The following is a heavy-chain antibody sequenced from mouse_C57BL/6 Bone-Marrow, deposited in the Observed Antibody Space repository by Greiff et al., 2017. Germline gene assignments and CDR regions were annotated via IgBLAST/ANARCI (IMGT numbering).Heavy chain of an antibody. V-gene: IGHV7-1*01. CDR3: ARSYDGYSVGYFDV. D-gene: IGHD2-3*01. CDR1: GFTFSDFY. CDR2: SRNKANDYTT. J-gene: IGHJ1*03. Sequence: EVKVVESGGGLVQSGRSLRLSCATSGFTFSDFYMEWVRQAPGKGLEWIAASRNKANDYTTEYSASVKGRFIVSRDTSQSILYLQMKALRAEDTAINYCARSYDGYSVGYFDVWGTGTTVTVSS.